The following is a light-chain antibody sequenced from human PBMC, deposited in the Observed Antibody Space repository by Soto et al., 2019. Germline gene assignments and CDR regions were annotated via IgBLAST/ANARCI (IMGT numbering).Light chain of an antibody. CDR2: DAF. J-gene: IGKJ4*01. Sequence: EIVLTQSPDTLSLSPGERATLSCRASQNVSEYLAWYQHKPGQAPRLLIYDAFHRATGIPARFSGSGSETNFTLTISSLDSEDFPIYYFHQHCSSPLTFDVGTKMLIK. V-gene: IGKV3-11*01. CDR1: QNVSEY. CDR3: HQHCSSPLT.